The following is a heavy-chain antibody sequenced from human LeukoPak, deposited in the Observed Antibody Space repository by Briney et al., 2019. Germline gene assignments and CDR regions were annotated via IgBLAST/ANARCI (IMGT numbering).Heavy chain of an antibody. CDR3: ARLGYCSSTSCYIRQPNNWFDP. V-gene: IGHV4-38-2*01. D-gene: IGHD2-2*02. Sequence: SETLSLTCAVSGYSISSGYYWGWIRPPPGKGLEWIGSIYHSGSTYYNPSLKSRVTISVDTSKNQFSLKLSSVTAADTAVYYCARLGYCSSTSCYIRQPNNWFDPWGQGTLVTVSS. CDR2: IYHSGST. J-gene: IGHJ5*02. CDR1: GYSISSGYY.